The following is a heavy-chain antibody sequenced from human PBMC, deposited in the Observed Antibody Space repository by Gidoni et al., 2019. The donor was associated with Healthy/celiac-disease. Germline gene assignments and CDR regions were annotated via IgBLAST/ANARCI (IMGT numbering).Heavy chain of an antibody. J-gene: IGHJ4*02. D-gene: IGHD7-27*01. CDR3: AKDGARGLGIWAYYFDY. Sequence: QVQLVESGGGVVQPGRSLRLSCAASGFTFSSYGMHWVRQAPGKGLEWVAVISYDGSNKYYADSVKGRFTISRDNSKNTLYLQMNSLRAEDTAVYYCAKDGARGLGIWAYYFDYWGQGTLVTVSS. CDR2: ISYDGSNK. CDR1: GFTFSSYG. V-gene: IGHV3-30*18.